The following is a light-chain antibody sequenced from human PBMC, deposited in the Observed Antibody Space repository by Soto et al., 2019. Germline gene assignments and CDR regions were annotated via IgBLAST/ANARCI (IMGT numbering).Light chain of an antibody. CDR2: EVS. V-gene: IGLV2-14*01. Sequence: ALTQPASVSGSPVQSITISCTGTSSDVGNYKYVSWYQQHPGKAPKLMIYEVSNRPSGVSNRFSGSKSGNTASLTISGLQAEDETDYYCFSYTSSGTYVFGTGTKVTVL. CDR3: FSYTSSGTYV. CDR1: SSDVGNYKY. J-gene: IGLJ1*01.